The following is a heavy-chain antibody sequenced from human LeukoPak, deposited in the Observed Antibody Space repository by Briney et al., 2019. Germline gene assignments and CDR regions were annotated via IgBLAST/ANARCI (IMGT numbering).Heavy chain of an antibody. J-gene: IGHJ5*02. D-gene: IGHD3-16*01. V-gene: IGHV4-59*12. CDR2: IYYSGST. CDR3: ARDFDVDWLDP. CDR1: GGSISSYY. Sequence: SETLSLTCTVSGGSISSYYWSWIRQPPGKGLEWIGYIYYSGSTNYSPSLKSRVTISVDTSKSQFSLKLSSVTAADTAMYYCARDFDVDWLDPWGQGTLVTVSS.